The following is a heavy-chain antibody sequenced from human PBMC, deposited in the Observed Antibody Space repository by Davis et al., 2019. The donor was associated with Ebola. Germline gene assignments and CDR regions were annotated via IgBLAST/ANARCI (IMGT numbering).Heavy chain of an antibody. J-gene: IGHJ6*02. CDR2: IYYSGST. Sequence: SETLSLTCTVSGDSITSNSYYWTWIRQPPGKGLEWIGYIYYSGSTNYNPSLKSRVTISVDTSKNQFSLKLSSVTAADTAVYYCARGKYYYGMDVWGQGTTVTVSS. CDR1: GDSITSNSYY. V-gene: IGHV4-61*01. CDR3: ARGKYYYGMDV.